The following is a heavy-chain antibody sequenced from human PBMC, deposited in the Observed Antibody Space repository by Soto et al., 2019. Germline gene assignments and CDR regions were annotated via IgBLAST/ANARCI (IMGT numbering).Heavy chain of an antibody. CDR2: IKVDGSST. J-gene: IGHJ4*02. CDR1: GFTFSGYW. V-gene: IGHV3-74*01. CDR3: VRGTSDWRGMDY. D-gene: IGHD6-19*01. Sequence: EVQLVESGGGLVQPGGSLRLSCAASGFTFSGYWMHWVRQAPGKGLVWVSRIKVDGSSTTYADSVKGRFTITSDNAKKTLYLQINGPRAEDTAVYYCVRGTSDWRGMDYWGQGTLVTVSS.